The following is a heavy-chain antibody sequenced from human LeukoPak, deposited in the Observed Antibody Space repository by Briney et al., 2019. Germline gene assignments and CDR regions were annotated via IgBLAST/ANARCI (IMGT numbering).Heavy chain of an antibody. CDR2: IYPGDSDT. J-gene: IGHJ5*02. Sequence: GESLKISCKGSGYSFTNYWIGWVRQMPGKGLEWMGIIYPGDSDTRYSPSFQGQVTISADKSISTAYLQWSSLKASDTAMYYCARQYSSSWSAEGWFDPWGQGTLVTVSS. CDR1: GYSFTNYW. D-gene: IGHD6-13*01. V-gene: IGHV5-51*01. CDR3: ARQYSSSWSAEGWFDP.